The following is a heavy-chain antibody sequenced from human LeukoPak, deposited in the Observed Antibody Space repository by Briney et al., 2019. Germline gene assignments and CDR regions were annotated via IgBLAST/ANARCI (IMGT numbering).Heavy chain of an antibody. CDR3: KSHYGSGSYLFDS. J-gene: IGHJ4*02. D-gene: IGHD3-10*01. V-gene: IGHV3-49*03. CDR1: GFTFGDYA. Sequence: GGSLRLSCTASGFTFGDYAMSWFRQAPGKGLECVGFIRSKAYGGTTEYAASVKGRFTISRDDSKSIAYLQMNSLKTEDTAVYYCKSHYGSGSYLFDSWGQGTLVTVSS. CDR2: IRSKAYGGTT.